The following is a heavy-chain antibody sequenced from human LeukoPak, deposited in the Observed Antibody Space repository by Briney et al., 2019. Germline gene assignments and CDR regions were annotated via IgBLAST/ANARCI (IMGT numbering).Heavy chain of an antibody. D-gene: IGHD5-12*01. CDR3: AKSATPWLPPFPY. CDR2: ISGRGGST. Sequence: GGSLRLSCAASGFTFSSYAMHWVRQAPGKGLEWVSGISGRGGSTYYADSVKGRFTISRDNSKNTLYLQMDSLRAEDTAIYYCAKSATPWLPPFPYWGQGTLVTVSS. V-gene: IGHV3-23*01. CDR1: GFTFSSYA. J-gene: IGHJ4*02.